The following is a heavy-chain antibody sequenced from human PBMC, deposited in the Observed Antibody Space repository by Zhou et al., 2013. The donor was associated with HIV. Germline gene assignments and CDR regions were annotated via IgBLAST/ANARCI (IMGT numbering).Heavy chain of an antibody. CDR1: GYTFTSYE. CDR2: MNPNSGNT. V-gene: IGHV1-8*02. Sequence: QVQLVQSGAEVKKPGASVKVSCKASGYTFTSYEINWVRQATGQGLEWMGWMNPNSGNTGFAQKFQGRVTMTRNTSISTAYMELSSLKSDDTAVYYCATDIRGYNMVAGWFDPWGQGTLVTVSS. D-gene: IGHD5-18*01. J-gene: IGHJ5*02. CDR3: ATDIRGYNMVAGWFDP.